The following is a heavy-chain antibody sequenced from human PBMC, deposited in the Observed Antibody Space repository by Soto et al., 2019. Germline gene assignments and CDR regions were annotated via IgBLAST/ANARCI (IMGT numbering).Heavy chain of an antibody. CDR3: VRQGDAMFYEFWSGYDTEDY. D-gene: IGHD3-3*01. V-gene: IGHV1-69*02. CDR1: GGTLNNYI. CDR2: IIPVIGVP. Sequence: QVQLVQSGAEVKKPGSSVKVSCTAPGGTLNNYIISWVRQAPGQGLEWMGKIIPVIGVPNYALKFQGRVTITADESTSTGYMELSSLRAEDTAVYYCVRQGDAMFYEFWSGYDTEDYWGKGTLVTVSS. J-gene: IGHJ4*02.